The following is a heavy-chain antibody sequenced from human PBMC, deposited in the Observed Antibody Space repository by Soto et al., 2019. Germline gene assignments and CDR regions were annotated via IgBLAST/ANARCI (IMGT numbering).Heavy chain of an antibody. CDR1: GFTFSSYS. J-gene: IGHJ6*02. Sequence: PGGSLRLSCAASGFTFSSYSMNWVRQAPGKGLEWVSSISSSSSYIYYADSVKGRFTISRDNAKNSLYLQMNSLRAEDTAVYYCARDLRWWGGVVVPAAIPTYYYGMDVWGQGTTVTVSS. D-gene: IGHD2-2*02. CDR2: ISSSSSYI. V-gene: IGHV3-21*01. CDR3: ARDLRWWGGVVVPAAIPTYYYGMDV.